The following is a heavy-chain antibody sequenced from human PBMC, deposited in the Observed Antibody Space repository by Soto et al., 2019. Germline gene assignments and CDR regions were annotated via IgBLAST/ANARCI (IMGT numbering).Heavy chain of an antibody. V-gene: IGHV4-39*01. CDR1: GGSISSSSYY. J-gene: IGHJ4*02. Sequence: PSETLSLTCTVSGGSISSSSYYWGWIRQSPGKGLEWIGSFYYSGSTYYSPSLRSRVTISGDTSRKQISLKLSSVTAADTAVYYCARGQIVATIYFDYWGQGTLVTVSS. D-gene: IGHD5-12*01. CDR2: FYYSGST. CDR3: ARGQIVATIYFDY.